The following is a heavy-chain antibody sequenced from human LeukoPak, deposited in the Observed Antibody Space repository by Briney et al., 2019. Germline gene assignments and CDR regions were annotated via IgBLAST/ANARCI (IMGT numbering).Heavy chain of an antibody. CDR2: IIPILGIA. J-gene: IGHJ4*02. CDR3: AKDRDSSSSGGY. Sequence: GSSVKVSCKASGGTFSSYAISWVRQAPGQGLEWMGRIIPILGIANYAQKFQGRVTITADKSTSTAYMELSSLRSEDTAVYYCAKDRDSSSSGGYWGQGTLVTVSS. CDR1: GGTFSSYA. D-gene: IGHD6-6*01. V-gene: IGHV1-69*04.